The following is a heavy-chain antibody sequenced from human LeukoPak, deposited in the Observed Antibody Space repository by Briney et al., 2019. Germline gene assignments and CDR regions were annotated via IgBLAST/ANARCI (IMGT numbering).Heavy chain of an antibody. J-gene: IGHJ6*02. D-gene: IGHD3-9*01. Sequence: GGSLRLSCAASGFTFSSYAMHWVRQAPGKGLEWVAVISYDGSNKYYADSVKGRLTISRDNSKNTLYLQMNSLRAEDTAVYYCARDLLLVGYYYYGMDVWGQGTTVTVSS. CDR3: ARDLLLVGYYYYGMDV. CDR2: ISYDGSNK. CDR1: GFTFSSYA. V-gene: IGHV3-30-3*01.